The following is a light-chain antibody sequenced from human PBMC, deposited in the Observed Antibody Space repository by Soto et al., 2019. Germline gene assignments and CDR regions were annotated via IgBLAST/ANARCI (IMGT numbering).Light chain of an antibody. Sequence: DIQMTQSSSSLSTSVGDRVTITCRASQNVDIYLNWYQQKPGKAPTLLIYAASNLQTGVPSRFSGSGSGTGFALTISSLQSDDFATYYCQQSYSIPWTFGQGTKVEIK. CDR2: AAS. CDR3: QQSYSIPWT. J-gene: IGKJ1*01. CDR1: QNVDIY. V-gene: IGKV1-39*01.